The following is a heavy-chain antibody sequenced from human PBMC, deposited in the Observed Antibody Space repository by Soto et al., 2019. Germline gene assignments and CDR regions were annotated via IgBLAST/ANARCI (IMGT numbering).Heavy chain of an antibody. J-gene: IGHJ4*02. D-gene: IGHD3-10*01. V-gene: IGHV1-69*12. CDR2: IIPIFGTA. Sequence: QVQLVQSGAEVKKPGSSVKVSCKASGGTFSSYAISWVRQAPGQGLEWMGGIIPIFGTANYAQKFQGRVTITADESTSTAYMELSSLRSEDTAVYYCARVPHMVRGVIMRTHFDYWGQGTLVTVSS. CDR1: GGTFSSYA. CDR3: ARVPHMVRGVIMRTHFDY.